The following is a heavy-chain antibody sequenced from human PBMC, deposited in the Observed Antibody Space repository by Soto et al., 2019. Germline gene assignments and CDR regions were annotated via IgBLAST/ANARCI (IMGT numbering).Heavy chain of an antibody. CDR3: ARGGVSTRTFDY. CDR1: GYRFTSYW. V-gene: IGHV5-51*01. D-gene: IGHD3-3*01. Sequence: GESLKISCRTSGYRFTSYWIAWVRQMPGKGLELMGIIYPSDSDTRYRPSFQGQVTISADKSISSAYLQWSSLRASDTAMYYCARGGVSTRTFDYWGQGTPVTVSS. CDR2: IYPSDSDT. J-gene: IGHJ4*02.